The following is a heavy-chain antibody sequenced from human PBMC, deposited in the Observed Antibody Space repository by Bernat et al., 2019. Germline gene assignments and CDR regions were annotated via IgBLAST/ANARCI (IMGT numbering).Heavy chain of an antibody. D-gene: IGHD5-12*01. V-gene: IGHV3-7*02. CDR2: IKQDGSEK. CDR3: AKGYSGYDYAYDI. CDR1: GFTFSSYW. Sequence: EVQLVESGGGLVQPGGSLRLSCAASGFTFSSYWMSWVRQAPGKGLEWVANIKQDGSEKYYADSVKGRFTISRDNSKNTLYLQMNSLRAEDTAVYYCAKGYSGYDYAYDIWGQGTMVTVSS. J-gene: IGHJ3*02.